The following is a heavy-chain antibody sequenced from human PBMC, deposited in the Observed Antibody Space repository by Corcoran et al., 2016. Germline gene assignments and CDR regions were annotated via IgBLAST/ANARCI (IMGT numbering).Heavy chain of an antibody. J-gene: IGHJ6*02. V-gene: IGHV1-69*01. CDR2: IIPIFGTA. Sequence: QVQLVQSGAEVKKPGSSVKVSCKASGGTFSSYAISWVRQAPGQGLEWMGGIIPIFGTANYAQKFQGRVTITADESTSPAYMELSSRRSEETAVYSGAIAPYWSGGSCYSGYYYGMDVWGQGTTVTVSS. CDR3: AIAPYWSGGSCYSGYYYGMDV. D-gene: IGHD2-15*01. CDR1: GGTFSSYA.